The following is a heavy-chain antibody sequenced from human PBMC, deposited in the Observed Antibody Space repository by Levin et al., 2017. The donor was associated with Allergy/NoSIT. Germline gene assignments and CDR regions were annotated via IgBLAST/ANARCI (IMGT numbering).Heavy chain of an antibody. CDR1: GFTFGDYA. CDR3: AIGARPNYDYNWASYRDADFDY. CDR2: IRNKAHGGTT. J-gene: IGHJ4*02. V-gene: IGHV3-49*04. Sequence: PGGSLRLSCTGSGFTFGDYAMSWVRQAPGKGLEWVGFIRNKAHGGTTEYAASVKGRLTITRDDSKSIAYLQMNSPKTEVSAGYFCAIGARPNYDYNWASYRDADFDYWGQGTLVTVSS. D-gene: IGHD3-16*02.